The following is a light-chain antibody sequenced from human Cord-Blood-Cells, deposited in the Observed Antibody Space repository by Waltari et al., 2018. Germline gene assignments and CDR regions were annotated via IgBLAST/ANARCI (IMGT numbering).Light chain of an antibody. CDR2: AAS. J-gene: IGKJ1*01. Sequence: VIWMTQSPSLLSASTGDRVTISCRMSQGIRSYLAGYQQKPGKAPELLIYAASTLQSGVPSRFSGSGSGTDFTLTISCLQSEDFATYYCQQYYSFPWTFGQGTKVEIK. V-gene: IGKV1D-8*01. CDR3: QQYYSFPWT. CDR1: QGIRSY.